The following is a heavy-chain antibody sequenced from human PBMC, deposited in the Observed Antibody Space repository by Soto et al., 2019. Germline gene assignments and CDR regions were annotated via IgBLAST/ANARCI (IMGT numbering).Heavy chain of an antibody. CDR2: ISSSSSTI. V-gene: IGHV3-48*02. Sequence: GGSLRLSCAASGFTFSSYSMNWVRQAPGKGLEWVSYISSSSSTIYYADSVKGRFTISRDNAKNSLYLQMNSLRDEDTAVYYCARDQYYYGSGIPFDYWGQGTLVTASS. CDR1: GFTFSSYS. D-gene: IGHD3-10*01. CDR3: ARDQYYYGSGIPFDY. J-gene: IGHJ4*02.